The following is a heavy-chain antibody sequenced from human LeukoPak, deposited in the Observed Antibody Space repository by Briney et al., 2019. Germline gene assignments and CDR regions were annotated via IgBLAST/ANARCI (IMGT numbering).Heavy chain of an antibody. Sequence: ASVKVSCKASGYSFTDYALHWVRQAPGQRLEWMGWINLGNNSTKYSQNFQGRVFFITDTSASTAYMELSGLRSQDTAVYYCTTELVNWGQGTLVTVSS. CDR2: INLGNNST. J-gene: IGHJ4*02. CDR3: TTELVN. D-gene: IGHD2-8*02. V-gene: IGHV1-3*01. CDR1: GYSFTDYA.